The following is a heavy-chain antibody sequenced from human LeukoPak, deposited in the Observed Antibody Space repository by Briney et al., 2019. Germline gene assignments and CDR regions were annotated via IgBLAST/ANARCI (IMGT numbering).Heavy chain of an antibody. CDR2: IYYTGST. CDR3: ASHGSSGHDPLT. CDR1: GDSIRSYY. Sequence: SETLSLACTVSGDSIRSYYWNWIRRPPGKGLEWIGYIYYTGSTSYNPSLKSRVTISLDTSKSQFSLRLTSVTAADTAVYYCASHGSSGHDPLTWGQGTLVTVSS. J-gene: IGHJ4*01. V-gene: IGHV4-59*08. D-gene: IGHD5-12*01.